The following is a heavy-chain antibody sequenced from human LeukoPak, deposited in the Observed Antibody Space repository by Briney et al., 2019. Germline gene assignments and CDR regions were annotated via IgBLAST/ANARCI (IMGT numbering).Heavy chain of an antibody. J-gene: IGHJ5*02. CDR2: IYYSGST. CDR3: ARDSSSWFNWFDP. D-gene: IGHD6-13*01. CDR1: GGSISSGGYY. Sequence: PSETLSLTCTVSGGSISSGGYYWSWIRQHPGKGLEWIGYIYYSGSTYYNPSLRSRVTISVDTSKNQFSLKLSSVTAADTAVYYCARDSSSWFNWFDPWAREPWSPSPQ. V-gene: IGHV4-31*03.